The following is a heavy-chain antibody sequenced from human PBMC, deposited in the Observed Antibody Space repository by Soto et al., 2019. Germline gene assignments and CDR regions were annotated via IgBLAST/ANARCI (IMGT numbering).Heavy chain of an antibody. CDR3: ARDFIAARQPYYYYGMDV. D-gene: IGHD6-6*01. V-gene: IGHV1-69*12. J-gene: IGHJ6*02. CDR2: IIPIFGTA. Sequence: QVQLVQSGAEVKKPGSSVKVSCKASGGTFSSYAISWVRQAPGQGLEWMGGIIPIFGTANYAQKFQGRVTITADEATSTAYMELSSLRSEDTAVYYCARDFIAARQPYYYYGMDVWGQGTTVTVSS. CDR1: GGTFSSYA.